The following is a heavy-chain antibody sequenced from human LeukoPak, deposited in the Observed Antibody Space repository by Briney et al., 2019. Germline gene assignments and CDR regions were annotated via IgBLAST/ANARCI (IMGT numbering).Heavy chain of an antibody. CDR3: AVRGPQLLYWFDP. CDR1: GGSFSDYY. Sequence: PSETLSLTCAVYGGSFSDYYWSWIRQPPGKGLEWIGEINHSGSTNYNPSLKSRVTISVDTSKNQFSLKLSSVTAADTAVYYCAVRGPQLLYWFDPWGQGTLVTVSS. J-gene: IGHJ5*02. D-gene: IGHD2-2*01. CDR2: INHSGST. V-gene: IGHV4-34*01.